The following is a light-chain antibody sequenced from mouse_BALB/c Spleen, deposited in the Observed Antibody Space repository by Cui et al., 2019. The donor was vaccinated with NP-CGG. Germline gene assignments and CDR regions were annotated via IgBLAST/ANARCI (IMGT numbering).Light chain of an antibody. Sequence: HAVLTQESAPTTSPGETVTLTCRSSTGAVTTSNYANWVQEKPDHLFTGLIGGTNNRAPGVPARFSGSLIGDKAALTITGAQTEDEAIYFCALWYSNHWVFGGGTKLTVL. CDR2: GTN. CDR1: TGAVTTSNY. CDR3: ALWYSNHWV. J-gene: IGLJ1*01. V-gene: IGLV1*01.